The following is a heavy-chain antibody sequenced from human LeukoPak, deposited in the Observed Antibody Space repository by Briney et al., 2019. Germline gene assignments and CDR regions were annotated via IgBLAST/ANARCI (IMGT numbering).Heavy chain of an antibody. D-gene: IGHD6-13*01. J-gene: IGHJ5*02. CDR3: ARDQTISSSWLGAPGKKYNWFDP. Sequence: GGSLRLSCAASGFTFSSYSMNWVRQAPGKGLEWVPSISSSSSYIYYADSVKGRFTISRDNAKNSLYLQMNSLRAEDTAVYYCARDQTISSSWLGAPGKKYNWFDPWGQGTLVTVSS. CDR1: GFTFSSYS. V-gene: IGHV3-21*01. CDR2: ISSSSSYI.